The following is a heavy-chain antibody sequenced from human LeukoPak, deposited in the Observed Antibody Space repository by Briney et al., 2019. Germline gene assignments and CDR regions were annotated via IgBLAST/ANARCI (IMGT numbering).Heavy chain of an antibody. CDR2: IFPIFGTA. CDR3: ARDRDPLAGEPGSSAFDI. CDR1: GGSFSSYA. D-gene: IGHD6-19*01. Sequence: ASVKVSCKASGGSFSSYAISWVRQAPGQGLEWMGEIFPIFGTANYAQKFQGRVPITADKSTSTAYMELSSLRSEDTAVYYCARDRDPLAGEPGSSAFDIWGQGTMVTVSS. J-gene: IGHJ3*02. V-gene: IGHV1-69*06.